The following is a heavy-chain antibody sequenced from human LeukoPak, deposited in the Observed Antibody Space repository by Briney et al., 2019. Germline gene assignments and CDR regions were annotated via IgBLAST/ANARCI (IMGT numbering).Heavy chain of an antibody. J-gene: IGHJ2*01. D-gene: IGHD2-15*01. Sequence: SETLSLTCAVYGGSFSGHYWSWIRQPPGKGLEWIGEINHSGSTNYNPSLKSRVAISVDTSKNQFSLKLSSVTAADTAVYYCARRPVVVVVAAIPRGGHWYFDLWGRGTLVTVSS. CDR3: ARRPVVVVVAAIPRGGHWYFDL. V-gene: IGHV4-34*01. CDR2: INHSGST. CDR1: GGSFSGHY.